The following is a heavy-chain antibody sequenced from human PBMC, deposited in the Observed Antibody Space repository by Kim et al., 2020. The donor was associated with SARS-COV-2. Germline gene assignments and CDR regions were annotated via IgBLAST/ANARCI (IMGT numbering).Heavy chain of an antibody. CDR3: ARDRGDY. Sequence: YNGNTNYAQKLQGRVTMTTDTSTSTAYMELRSLRSDDTAVYYCARDRGDYWGQGTLVTVSS. V-gene: IGHV1-18*01. J-gene: IGHJ4*02. CDR2: YNGNT.